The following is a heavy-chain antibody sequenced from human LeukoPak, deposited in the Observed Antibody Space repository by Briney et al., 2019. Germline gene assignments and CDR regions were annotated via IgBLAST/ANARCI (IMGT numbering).Heavy chain of an antibody. V-gene: IGHV4-31*03. CDR2: IYYSGST. CDR3: ARGGGYSDSSGYYYQPTKLFDY. J-gene: IGHJ4*02. Sequence: QSSETLSLTCTVSGGSISSGGYYWSWIRQHPGKGLEWIGYIYYSGSTSYNPSLKSRVTISVDTSMIQFSLKLSSVTAADTAVYYCARGGGYSDSSGYYYQPTKLFDYWGQGTLVTVSS. CDR1: GGSISSGGYY. D-gene: IGHD3-22*01.